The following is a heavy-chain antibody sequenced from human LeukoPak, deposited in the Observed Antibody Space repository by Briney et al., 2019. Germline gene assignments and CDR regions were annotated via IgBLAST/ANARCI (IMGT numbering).Heavy chain of an antibody. CDR1: GFTFSSYA. CDR3: ARDYYDSSGYPGTFDY. V-gene: IGHV3-23*01. Sequence: GGSLRLSCAASGFTFSSYAMSWVRQAPGKGLEWVSAISGSGGSTYYADSVKGRFTISRDNSKNTLYLQMNSLRTEDTAVYYCARDYYDSSGYPGTFDYWGQGTLVTVSS. CDR2: ISGSGGST. D-gene: IGHD3-22*01. J-gene: IGHJ4*02.